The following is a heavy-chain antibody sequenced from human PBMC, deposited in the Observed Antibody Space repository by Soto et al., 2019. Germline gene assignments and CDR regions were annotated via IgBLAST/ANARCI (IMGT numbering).Heavy chain of an antibody. J-gene: IGHJ4*02. Sequence: EVQLVESGGGLVQPGRSLRLSCAASGFTFDDYAMHWVRQAPGKGLEWVSGISWNSGSIGYADSVKGRFTISRENAKNSLYLQMNSLRAEDTALYYCAKDKTLSGWYAFDYWGQGTLVTVSS. V-gene: IGHV3-9*01. CDR1: GFTFDDYA. CDR3: AKDKTLSGWYAFDY. D-gene: IGHD6-19*01. CDR2: ISWNSGSI.